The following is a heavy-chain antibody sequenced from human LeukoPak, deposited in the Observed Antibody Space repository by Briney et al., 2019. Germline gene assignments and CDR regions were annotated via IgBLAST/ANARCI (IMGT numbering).Heavy chain of an antibody. J-gene: IGHJ4*02. CDR2: ISSSSSYI. V-gene: IGHV3-21*01. D-gene: IGHD3-3*01. Sequence: GGSLRLSCAASGFTFSSYSMNWVRQAPGKGLEWVSSISSSSSYIYYAGSVKGRFTISRDNAKNSLYLQMNSLRAEDTAVYYCARDYDFWSDIDYWGQGTLVTVSS. CDR3: ARDYDFWSDIDY. CDR1: GFTFSSYS.